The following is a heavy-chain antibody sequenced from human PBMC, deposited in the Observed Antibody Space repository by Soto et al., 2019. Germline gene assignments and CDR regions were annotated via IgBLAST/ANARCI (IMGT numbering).Heavy chain of an antibody. Sequence: QVQLVQSGAEVKKPGASVKVSCKASGYTFTTYGITCVRQAPGQGLEWMGWISAYNGNTNYAQKFQGRVTMTTDTSTTTAYMELRSLRSDDTAVYYCARDLYYGSGGYRWCDPWGQGTLVTVSS. CDR1: GYTFTTYG. V-gene: IGHV1-18*04. CDR2: ISAYNGNT. D-gene: IGHD3-10*01. J-gene: IGHJ5*02. CDR3: ARDLYYGSGGYRWCDP.